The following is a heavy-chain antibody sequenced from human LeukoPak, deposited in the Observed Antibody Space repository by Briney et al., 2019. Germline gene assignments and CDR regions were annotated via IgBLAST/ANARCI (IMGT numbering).Heavy chain of an antibody. J-gene: IGHJ5*02. CDR2: ISAYNGNT. CDR3: ARRGSGWPLNWFDP. CDR1: GYTFTSYG. D-gene: IGHD6-19*01. V-gene: IGHV1-18*01. Sequence: ASVKVSCKASGYTFTSYGISWVRQAPGQGLEWMGWISAYNGNTNYAQRLQGRVTMTTDTSTSTAYMELRSLRSDDTAVYYCARRGSGWPLNWFDPWGQGTLVTVSP.